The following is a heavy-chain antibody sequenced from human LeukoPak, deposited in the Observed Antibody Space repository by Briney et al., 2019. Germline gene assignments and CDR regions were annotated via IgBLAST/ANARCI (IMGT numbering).Heavy chain of an antibody. V-gene: IGHV1-18*01. D-gene: IGHD3-22*01. CDR2: ISAYNGDT. J-gene: IGHJ4*02. Sequence: ASVKVSCKASGYTFTSYGISWVRQAPGQGLEWMGGISAYNGDTHYAQKLQGRVTMTTDTSTSTVYMELRSLRSDDTAVYCCARGSPPRRNYDSRGYYSYYFDYWGQGTLVTVSS. CDR1: GYTFTSYG. CDR3: ARGSPPRRNYDSRGYYSYYFDY.